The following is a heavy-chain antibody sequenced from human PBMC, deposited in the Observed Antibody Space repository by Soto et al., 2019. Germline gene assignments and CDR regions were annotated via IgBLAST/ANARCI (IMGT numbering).Heavy chain of an antibody. CDR1: GFPFSDYY. J-gene: IGHJ4*02. CDR3: ARDPSRRSPPDY. CDR2: ISSTGAYT. V-gene: IGHV3-11*05. Sequence: QVQVVESGGDLVRPGGALRLSCVASGFPFSDYYMTWFRQAPGKGPEWVAYISSTGAYTDYADSVKGRFTITRDNNMKSVFRQMSSLTEEDTGIYYCARDPSRRSPPDYWGQGTLVTVSS.